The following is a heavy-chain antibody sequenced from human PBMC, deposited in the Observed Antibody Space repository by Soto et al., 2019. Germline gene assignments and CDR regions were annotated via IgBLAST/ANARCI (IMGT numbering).Heavy chain of an antibody. CDR1: GFTFSSYA. D-gene: IGHD2-21*01. V-gene: IGHV3-23*01. Sequence: GSLRLSCAASGFTFSSYAMSWVRQAPGKGLEWVSAISGSGVSTYYADSVKGRFTISRDNSKNTLYLQMNSLRDDDTAVYYCARGRGYCGGTNCYLDYWGQGALVTVSS. CDR2: ISGSGVST. J-gene: IGHJ4*02. CDR3: ARGRGYCGGTNCYLDY.